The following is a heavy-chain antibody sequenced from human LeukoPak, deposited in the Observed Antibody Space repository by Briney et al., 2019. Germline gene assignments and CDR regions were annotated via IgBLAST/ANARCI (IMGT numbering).Heavy chain of an antibody. D-gene: IGHD5-24*01. V-gene: IGHV4-39*01. CDR3: ASFSRRLQKYYFDN. J-gene: IGHJ4*02. CDR2: IYYSGST. Sequence: SETLSLTCTVSGGSISSSSYYWGWIRQPPGQGLEWIGSIYYSGSTYYNPSLKSRVTISVDTSKDQFSLKLNSVTAADTAVYYCASFSRRLQKYYFDNWGQGTLVTVSS. CDR1: GGSISSSSYY.